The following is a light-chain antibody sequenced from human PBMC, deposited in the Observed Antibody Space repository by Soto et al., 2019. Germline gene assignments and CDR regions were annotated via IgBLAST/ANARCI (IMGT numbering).Light chain of an antibody. CDR1: SSDVGGYNY. CDR2: DVS. V-gene: IGLV2-14*01. Sequence: QSALTQPASVSGSPGQSITVSCTGTSSDVGGYNYVSWYQQHPGKAPKLMIYDVSNRPSEVSNRFSGSRSVNTASLTISGLRAEDEADYYCASYTGSSTVVFGGGTKLTVL. CDR3: ASYTGSSTVV. J-gene: IGLJ2*01.